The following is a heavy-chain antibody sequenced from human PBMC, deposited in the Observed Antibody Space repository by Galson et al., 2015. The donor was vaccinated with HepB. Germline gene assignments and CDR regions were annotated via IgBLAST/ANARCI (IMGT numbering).Heavy chain of an antibody. CDR2: IWYDGSNK. CDR1: GFTFSSYG. Sequence: SLRLSCAASGFTFSSYGMHWVRQAPGKGLEWVAVIWYDGSNKYYADSVKGRFTISRDNSKNTLYLQMNSLRAEDTAVYYCARASSDLSSSWYTGDWFDPWGQGTLVTVSS. J-gene: IGHJ5*02. D-gene: IGHD6-13*01. V-gene: IGHV3-33*01. CDR3: ARASSDLSSSWYTGDWFDP.